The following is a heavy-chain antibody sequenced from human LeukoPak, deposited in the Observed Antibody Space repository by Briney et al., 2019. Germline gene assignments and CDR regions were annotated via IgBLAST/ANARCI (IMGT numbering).Heavy chain of an antibody. Sequence: SETLSLTCAVYGGSFSGYYWSWIRQPPGKGLEWIGEINHSGSTNYNPSLKSRVTISVDTSKNQFSLKLSSVTAADTAVYYCARATVTPHRGPDYWGQGTLVTVSS. D-gene: IGHD4-17*01. CDR2: INHSGST. CDR3: ARATVTPHRGPDY. J-gene: IGHJ4*02. V-gene: IGHV4-34*01. CDR1: GGSFSGYY.